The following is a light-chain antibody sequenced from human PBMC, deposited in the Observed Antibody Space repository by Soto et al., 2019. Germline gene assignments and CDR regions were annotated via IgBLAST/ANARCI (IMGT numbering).Light chain of an antibody. CDR3: QSYDSSLSAVV. Sequence: QPVLTQPPSVSGAPGQRVTISCTGRSSNIGAGYDVHWYQHLPGTAPKLLMYGNTNRPSGVPDRFSGSKSGTSASLAITGLQAEDEADYHCQSYDSSLSAVVFGGGTKLTVL. CDR1: SSNIGAGYD. J-gene: IGLJ2*01. V-gene: IGLV1-40*01. CDR2: GNT.